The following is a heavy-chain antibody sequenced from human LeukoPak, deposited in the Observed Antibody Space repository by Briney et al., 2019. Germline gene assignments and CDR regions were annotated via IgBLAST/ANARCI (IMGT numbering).Heavy chain of an antibody. Sequence: ASVTVSFTSSGYTFTVYNMHWVRQAPGQGGEWMGIINPSGGSTSYAQKFQGRDTMTRDMSTSTVYMELSSLRSEDTAVYYCAREYRLYYYYYYMDVWGKGTTVTVSS. CDR1: GYTFTVYN. V-gene: IGHV1-46*01. D-gene: IGHD3-16*02. J-gene: IGHJ6*03. CDR3: AREYRLYYYYYYMDV. CDR2: INPSGGST.